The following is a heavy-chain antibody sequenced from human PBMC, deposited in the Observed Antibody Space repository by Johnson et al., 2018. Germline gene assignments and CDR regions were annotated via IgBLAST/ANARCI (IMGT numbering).Heavy chain of an antibody. V-gene: IGHV3-15*07. J-gene: IGHJ6*03. Sequence: VQLVQSGGGLVKPGGSLRLSCAASGFTFSNAWMNWVRQAPGKGLEWVGRIKSKTDGGTTDYAAPVKGRLTIPSDDSKNTLYLQMNSLKTEDTAVYYCTTERYNGSSSYYYYYYMDVWGKGTTVTVSS. CDR2: IKSKTDGGTT. CDR1: GFTFSNAW. CDR3: TTERYNGSSSYYYYYYMDV. D-gene: IGHD3-10*01.